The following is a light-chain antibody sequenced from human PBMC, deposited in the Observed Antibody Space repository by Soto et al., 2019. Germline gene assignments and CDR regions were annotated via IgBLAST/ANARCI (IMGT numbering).Light chain of an antibody. V-gene: IGKV3-11*01. CDR2: DAS. J-gene: IGKJ3*01. CDR3: QQHSNF. Sequence: IVFRQSPATLSLSPGERATLFCRASQSVSSYFAWYQQIPGQAPRLLIYDASNRATGIPARFSGSGSGTDFTLTISSLEPEDFAIYYCQQHSNFFAPGTKVAIK. CDR1: QSVSSY.